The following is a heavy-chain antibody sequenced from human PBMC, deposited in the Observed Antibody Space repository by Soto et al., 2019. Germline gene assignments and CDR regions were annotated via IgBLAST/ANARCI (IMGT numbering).Heavy chain of an antibody. V-gene: IGHV1-69*01. Sequence: QVELVQSGAEVRKPGSSVKVSCRASGDTVKNYAISWVRQAPGQGLEWMGGILPIFCKTDYAQTFHGRVTSNEDESTYTAHMELRGLRSDDTALSYCATSGYNYGPFDYWGRGLLVTVSS. J-gene: IGHJ4*01. CDR1: GDTVKNYA. CDR2: ILPIFCKT. D-gene: IGHD2-15*01. CDR3: ATSGYNYGPFDY.